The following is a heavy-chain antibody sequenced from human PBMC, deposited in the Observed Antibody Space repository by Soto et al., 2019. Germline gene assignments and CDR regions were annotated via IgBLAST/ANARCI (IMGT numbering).Heavy chain of an antibody. Sequence: PSEPLSLTCAVYGGSFFGCSWSWIRQPPGKGLEWIGEINHSGSTNYNPSLESRVTISVDTSKNQFSLKLSYVTAADTAVYYFARVAAGMWINYYYYGMDVWGQGTTVT. J-gene: IGHJ6*02. D-gene: IGHD6-13*01. CDR1: GGSFFGCS. CDR2: INHSGST. V-gene: IGHV4-34*01. CDR3: ARVAAGMWINYYYYGMDV.